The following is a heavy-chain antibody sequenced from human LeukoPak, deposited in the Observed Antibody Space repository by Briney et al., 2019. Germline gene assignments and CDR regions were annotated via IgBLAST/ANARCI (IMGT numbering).Heavy chain of an antibody. V-gene: IGHV1-2*02. CDR1: GYTYTDYY. Sequence: ASVTVSYKASGYTYTDYYMHWVRPAPGQGLEWMGWINPNSGGTNYAQKLQGRVTMTRDTSISTAYMELSRLRSDDTGVYYCARDKYCSSTSCYTTNWFDPWGQGTLVTVSS. D-gene: IGHD2-2*01. CDR2: INPNSGGT. CDR3: ARDKYCSSTSCYTTNWFDP. J-gene: IGHJ5*02.